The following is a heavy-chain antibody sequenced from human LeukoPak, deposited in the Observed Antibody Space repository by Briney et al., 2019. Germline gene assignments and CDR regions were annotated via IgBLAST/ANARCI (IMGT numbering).Heavy chain of an antibody. Sequence: SETLSLTCTVSGGSISSGSYYWGWIRQPPGKGLEWIGYIYYSVTSDYNPSLKSRVTMSVDMSTNKISLKLSSVTAADTAVYYCARGSGGDGSGSLWGQGTLVTVSS. CDR1: GGSISSGSYY. D-gene: IGHD3-10*01. V-gene: IGHV4-61*01. CDR3: ARGSGGDGSGSL. CDR2: IYYSVTS. J-gene: IGHJ4*02.